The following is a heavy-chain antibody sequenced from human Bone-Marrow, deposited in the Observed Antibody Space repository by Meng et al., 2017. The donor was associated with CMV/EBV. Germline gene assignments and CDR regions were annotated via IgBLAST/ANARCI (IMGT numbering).Heavy chain of an antibody. V-gene: IGHV1-8*01. J-gene: IGHJ4*02. Sequence: YTVTSYDVNWVRQAPGQGLEWMGWLSPSSGNTGYTQKFQGRVTMTRNTSITTAYLELSSLRSDDTAVYYCARVVFWGGQATYYFDYWGQGTLVTVSS. CDR3: ARVVFWGGQATYYFDY. CDR2: LSPSSGNT. CDR1: YTVTSYD. D-gene: IGHD3-3*01.